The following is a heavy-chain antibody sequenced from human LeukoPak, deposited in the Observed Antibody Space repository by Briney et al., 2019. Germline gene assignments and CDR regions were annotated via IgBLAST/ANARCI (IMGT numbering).Heavy chain of an antibody. Sequence: SQTLSLTCTVSGGSISSGGYYWSWIRQPPGKGLEWIGYIYHSGSTYYNPSLKSRVTISVDRSKNQFSLKLSSVTAADTAAYYCARVMSSGWYLFGQSAANFPDYWGQGTLVTVSS. V-gene: IGHV4-30-2*01. CDR1: GGSISSGGYY. J-gene: IGHJ4*02. CDR2: IYHSGST. D-gene: IGHD6-19*01. CDR3: ARVMSSGWYLFGQSAANFPDY.